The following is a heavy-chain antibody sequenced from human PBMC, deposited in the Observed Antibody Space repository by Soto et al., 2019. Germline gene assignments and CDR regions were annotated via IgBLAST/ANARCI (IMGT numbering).Heavy chain of an antibody. CDR1: GGTFSSYA. Sequence: SVKVSCKASGGTFSSYAISWVRQAPGQGLEWMGGIIPIFGTANYAQKFQGRVTITADKSTSTAYMELSSLRSEDTAVYYCARYEGYYYDSSGAFDIWGQGTMVTVSS. CDR3: ARYEGYYYDSSGAFDI. D-gene: IGHD3-22*01. V-gene: IGHV1-69*06. CDR2: IIPIFGTA. J-gene: IGHJ3*02.